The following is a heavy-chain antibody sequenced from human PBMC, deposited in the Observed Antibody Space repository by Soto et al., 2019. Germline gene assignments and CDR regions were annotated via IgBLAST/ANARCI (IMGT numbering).Heavy chain of an antibody. CDR1: GFTFSSYA. V-gene: IGHV3-30-3*01. CDR2: ISYDGSNK. CDR3: ARDRSKRSSWSTLHYYYYGMDV. Sequence: QVQLVESGGGVVQPGRSLRLSCAASGFTFSSYAMHWVRQAPGKGLEWVAVISYDGSNKYYADSVKGRFTISRDNSKNTLYLQMNSLRAEDTAVYYCARDRSKRSSWSTLHYYYYGMDVWGQGTTVTVSS. D-gene: IGHD6-13*01. J-gene: IGHJ6*02.